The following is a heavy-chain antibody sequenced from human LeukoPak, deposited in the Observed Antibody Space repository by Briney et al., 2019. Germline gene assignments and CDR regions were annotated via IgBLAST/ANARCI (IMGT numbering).Heavy chain of an antibody. CDR3: AADSSGCYFDY. CDR1: GFTFSDYY. CDR2: ISSSGSSI. Sequence: TPGGSLRLSCAASGFTFSDYYMSWIRQAPGKGLEWVSYISSSGSSIYYADSVKGRFTISRDNAKNSLYLQMNSLGAEDTAVYYCAADSSGCYFDYWGQGTLVTVSS. J-gene: IGHJ4*02. D-gene: IGHD3-22*01. V-gene: IGHV3-11*04.